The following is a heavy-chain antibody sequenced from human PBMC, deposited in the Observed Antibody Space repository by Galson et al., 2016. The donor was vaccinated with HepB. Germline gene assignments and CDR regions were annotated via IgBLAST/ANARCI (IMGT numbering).Heavy chain of an antibody. Sequence: SVKVSCKASAYVFVTHGISWVRQAPGQGLEWMAWISPYSGDTYYSHKFQGRVALTTVTSTGTAYMEMRSLRSDDTALYYCARDKRFSCVNGVCSLGDQYFGMDVWGQGTTVIVSS. V-gene: IGHV1-18*01. CDR2: ISPYSGDT. D-gene: IGHD2-8*01. J-gene: IGHJ6*02. CDR1: AYVFVTHG. CDR3: ARDKRFSCVNGVCSLGDQYFGMDV.